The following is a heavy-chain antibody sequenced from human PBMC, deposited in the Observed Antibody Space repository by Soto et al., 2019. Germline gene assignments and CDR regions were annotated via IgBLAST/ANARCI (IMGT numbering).Heavy chain of an antibody. J-gene: IGHJ4*02. CDR3: AKHRGFVAGPFDS. CDR1: GTTFTNYA. Sequence: EVQLLESGGGLAQPGGSLRLSWAVSGTTFTNYAMGWVPQAPGKGLEWVSGISGNVGSTTHYADSVKGRFTISRDNSKNILFLQMNSLRAEDTAVYYCAKHRGFVAGPFDSWGQGTLVIVSS. V-gene: IGHV3-23*01. CDR2: ISGNVGSTT. D-gene: IGHD6-19*01.